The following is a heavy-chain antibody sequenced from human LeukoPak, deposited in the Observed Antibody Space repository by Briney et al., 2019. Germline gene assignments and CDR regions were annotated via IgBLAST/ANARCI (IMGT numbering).Heavy chain of an antibody. J-gene: IGHJ4*02. D-gene: IGHD3-22*01. Sequence: ASVKVSCKASGYTFTSYYMHWVRQAPGQGLEWMGLINPTGGSTGYAQKFQGRVTMTTDTSTSTAYMELRSLRSDDTAVYYCARDHYYDSSGYYPDYWGQGTLVTVSS. V-gene: IGHV1-46*01. CDR2: INPTGGST. CDR3: ARDHYYDSSGYYPDY. CDR1: GYTFTSYY.